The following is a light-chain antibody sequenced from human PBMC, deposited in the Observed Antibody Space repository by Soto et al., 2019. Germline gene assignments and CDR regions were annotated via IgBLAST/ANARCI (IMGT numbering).Light chain of an antibody. CDR3: QQYNTYST. CDR1: QSISTW. J-gene: IGKJ1*01. V-gene: IGKV1-5*03. CDR2: KAS. Sequence: QMTQSPSTLSASVGDTVTITCRASQSISTWLAWYQQKPGKAPKLLIYKASTLESGVPSRFSGSGSGTDFTLTISILQPDDFATYYCQQYNTYSTFGHGTKVEIK.